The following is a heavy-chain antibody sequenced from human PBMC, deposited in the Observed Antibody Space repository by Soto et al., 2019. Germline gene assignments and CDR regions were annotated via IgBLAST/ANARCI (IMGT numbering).Heavy chain of an antibody. CDR3: ARRGGYGGNSGDY. V-gene: IGHV5-10-1*01. D-gene: IGHD4-17*01. J-gene: IGHJ4*02. Sequence: PGESLKISCKGSGYSFTSYWISWVRQMPGKGLEWMGWIDPSASYTNYSPSFQGHVTISADKSISTAYLQCSSLKASDTAMYYSARRGGYGGNSGDYWGQGTLVTVSS. CDR1: GYSFTSYW. CDR2: IDPSASYT.